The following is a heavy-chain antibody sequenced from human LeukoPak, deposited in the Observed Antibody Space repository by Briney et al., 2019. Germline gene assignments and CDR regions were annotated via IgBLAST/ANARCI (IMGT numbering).Heavy chain of an antibody. CDR2: IYSDGST. Sequence: GGSLRLSCAASGFTVSGNYMSWVRQAPGKGLEWVSVIYSDGSTYYAGSVKGRFTISRDTSKNTLYLQMDSLRAEDTAVYYCARDRYYYYGMDVWGQGTTVTVSS. CDR1: GFTVSGNY. J-gene: IGHJ6*02. CDR3: ARDRYYYYGMDV. V-gene: IGHV3-53*01.